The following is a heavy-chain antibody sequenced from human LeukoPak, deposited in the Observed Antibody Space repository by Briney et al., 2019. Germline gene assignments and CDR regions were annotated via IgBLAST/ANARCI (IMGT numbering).Heavy chain of an antibody. J-gene: IGHJ6*03. CDR3: ASANTYYYGSGSSYYMDV. CDR2: IKQDGSEK. D-gene: IGHD3-10*01. Sequence: GGSLRLSCAASGFTFSSYWMSWVRQAPGEGLEGVANIKQDGSEKYYVDSVKGRFTISRDNAKNSLYLQMNSLRAEDTAVYYCASANTYYYGSGSSYYMDVWGKGTTVTVSS. V-gene: IGHV3-7*01. CDR1: GFTFSSYW.